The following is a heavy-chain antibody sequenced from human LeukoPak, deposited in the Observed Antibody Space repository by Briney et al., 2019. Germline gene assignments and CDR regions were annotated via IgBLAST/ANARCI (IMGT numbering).Heavy chain of an antibody. CDR2: IYYSGST. CDR1: GGSISSGGYY. D-gene: IGHD3-3*01. V-gene: IGHV4-31*03. Sequence: TLSLTCTVSGGSISSGGYYWSWIRQHPGKGLEWIGYIYYSGSTHYNPSLKSRVTISVDTSKNQFSLKLSSVTAADTAVYYCARAPTITIFGVVYYYYGMDVWGQGTTVTVSS. J-gene: IGHJ6*02. CDR3: ARAPTITIFGVVYYYYGMDV.